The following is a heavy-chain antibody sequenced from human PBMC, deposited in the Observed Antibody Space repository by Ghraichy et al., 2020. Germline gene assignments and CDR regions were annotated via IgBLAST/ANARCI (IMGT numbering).Heavy chain of an antibody. D-gene: IGHD3-3*01. V-gene: IGHV3-9*01. J-gene: IGHJ6*02. Sequence: GGSLRLSCAASGFTFDDYAMHWVRQAPGKGLEWVSGISWNSGSIGYADSVKGRFTISRDNAKNSLYLQMNSLRAEDTALYYCAKDISPIFGVVTPKRDYYYGMDVWGQGTTVTVSS. CDR3: AKDISPIFGVVTPKRDYYYGMDV. CDR2: ISWNSGSI. CDR1: GFTFDDYA.